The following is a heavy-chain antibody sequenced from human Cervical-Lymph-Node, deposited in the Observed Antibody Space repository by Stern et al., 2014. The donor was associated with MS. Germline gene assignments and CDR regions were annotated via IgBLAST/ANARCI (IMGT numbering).Heavy chain of an antibody. CDR2: LFVRGSP. V-gene: IGHV4-4*07. Sequence: QVQLQESGPGLVRPSETLSLTCTVSGASVNSHTWTWIRLAAGTGLELVWRLFVRGSPDYNPSLKSRVTMSVDTSKNQFSLTLRSVTAADAAIYYCAKEVYCSSSNCPNWFDPWGQGTLVTVSS. CDR3: AKEVYCSSSNCPNWFDP. D-gene: IGHD2-2*01. CDR1: GASVNSHT. J-gene: IGHJ5*02.